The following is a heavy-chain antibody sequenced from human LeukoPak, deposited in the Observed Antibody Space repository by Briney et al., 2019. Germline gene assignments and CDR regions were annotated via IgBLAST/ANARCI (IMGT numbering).Heavy chain of an antibody. CDR1: GFTFSNYW. Sequence: GSLRLSCAASGFTFSNYWMSWVRQAPGKGLEWVANIKQDGSEKYYVDSVKGRFTISRDNAKNSLYLQMNSLRAEDTAVYYCARDHRSKSFDYWGQGTLVTVSS. CDR3: ARDHRSKSFDY. V-gene: IGHV3-7*01. J-gene: IGHJ4*02. CDR2: IKQDGSEK.